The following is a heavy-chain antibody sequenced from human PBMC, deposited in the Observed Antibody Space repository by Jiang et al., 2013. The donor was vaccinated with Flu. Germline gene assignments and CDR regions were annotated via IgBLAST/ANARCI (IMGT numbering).Heavy chain of an antibody. CDR2: IYWDDDK. CDR3: AHSMSMFDSCRSTTWFDP. J-gene: IGHJ5*02. Sequence: KPTQTLTLTCTFSGFSLATSGVGVGWIRQPPGKALEWLAVIYWDDDKRYNQSLRSRLTITKDTSKNQVVLTMTNMDPVDTGTYYCAHSMSMFDSCRSTTWFDPVGP. D-gene: IGHD1-1*01. CDR1: GFSLATSGVG. V-gene: IGHV2-5*02.